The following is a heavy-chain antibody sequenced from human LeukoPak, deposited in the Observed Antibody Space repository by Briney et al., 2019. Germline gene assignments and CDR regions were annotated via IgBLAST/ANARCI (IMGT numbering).Heavy chain of an antibody. Sequence: PGGSLRLSCAASGFTFSSYSMNWVRQAPGKGLEWVSSISSSSSYIYYADSVKGRFTISRDNAKNSLYLQMNSLRAEDTAVYYCASSGWSRDAFDIWGQGTMVTASS. CDR2: ISSSSSYI. CDR3: ASSGWSRDAFDI. D-gene: IGHD6-19*01. CDR1: GFTFSSYS. V-gene: IGHV3-21*01. J-gene: IGHJ3*02.